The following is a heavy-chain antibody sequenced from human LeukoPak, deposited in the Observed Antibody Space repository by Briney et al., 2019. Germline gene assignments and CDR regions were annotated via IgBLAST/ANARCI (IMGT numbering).Heavy chain of an antibody. CDR2: IIPIFGTA. D-gene: IGHD4-11*01. CDR1: GGTFSSYA. V-gene: IGHV1-69*01. J-gene: IGHJ4*02. CDR3: ARDAGYYSNYGVFDY. Sequence: SVKVSCKASGGTFSSYAISWVRQAPGQGREWMGGIIPIFGTANYAQKFQGRVTITADESTSTAYMELSSLRSEDTAVYYCARDAGYYSNYGVFDYWGQGTLVTVYS.